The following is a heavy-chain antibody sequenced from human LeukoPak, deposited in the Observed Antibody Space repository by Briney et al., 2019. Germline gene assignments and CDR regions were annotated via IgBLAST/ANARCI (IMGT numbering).Heavy chain of an antibody. CDR3: ARADPIFGVVINYFDY. CDR1: GGSISSGGDY. CDR2: IHFSGST. J-gene: IGHJ4*02. V-gene: IGHV4-31*03. D-gene: IGHD3-3*01. Sequence: SETLSLTCTVSGGSISSGGDYWNWIRQHPGKGPVWIGYIHFSGSTYYNPSLQSRVTISVDTSKNQFSLKLGSVTAADTAVYYCARADPIFGVVINYFDYWGQGTLVTVSS.